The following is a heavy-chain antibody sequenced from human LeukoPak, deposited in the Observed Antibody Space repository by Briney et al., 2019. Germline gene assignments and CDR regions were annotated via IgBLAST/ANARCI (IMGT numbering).Heavy chain of an antibody. CDR1: GFTFSNAW. CDR2: IKSKTDGGTT. CDR3: TTAKPRVYYSYYYYMDV. V-gene: IGHV3-15*01. J-gene: IGHJ6*03. Sequence: GGSLRLSCAASGFTFSNAWMSWVRQAPGKGLEWVGRIKSKTDGGTTDYAAPVKGRFTISRDDSKNTLYLQMNSLKTEDTAVYYCTTAKPRVYYSYYYYMDVWGKGTTVTVSS. D-gene: IGHD6-13*01.